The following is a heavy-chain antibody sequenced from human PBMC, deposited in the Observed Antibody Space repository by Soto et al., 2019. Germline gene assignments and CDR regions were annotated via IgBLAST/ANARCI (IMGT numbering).Heavy chain of an antibody. D-gene: IGHD3-3*01. J-gene: IGHJ4*02. CDR1: GGSISSSNW. CDR2: IYHSGST. V-gene: IGHV4-4*02. Sequence: SETLSLTCAVSGGSISSSNWWSWVRQPPGKGLEWIGEIYHSGSTNYNPSLKSRVIISVDKSKNQFSLKLSSVTAADTAVYYCARLGDITIFGVVKKRGFDYWGQGTLVTVSS. CDR3: ARLGDITIFGVVKKRGFDY.